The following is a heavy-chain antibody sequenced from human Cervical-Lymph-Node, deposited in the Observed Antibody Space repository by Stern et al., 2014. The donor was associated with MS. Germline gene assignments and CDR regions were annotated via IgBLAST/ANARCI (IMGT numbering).Heavy chain of an antibody. D-gene: IGHD3-16*01. CDR2: INWNGGST. CDR3: ARRGNLQDPFDF. V-gene: IGHV3-20*01. Sequence: EMQLVESGGGVVRPGGSLRLSCAASGFSFDDYVMAWVREAPGKGLEWVSGINWNGGSTDYADFVRGRFTISRDNAKNSLYLQMNSLRAEDTALYHCARRGNLQDPFDFWGQGTLVTVSP. CDR1: GFSFDDYV. J-gene: IGHJ3*01.